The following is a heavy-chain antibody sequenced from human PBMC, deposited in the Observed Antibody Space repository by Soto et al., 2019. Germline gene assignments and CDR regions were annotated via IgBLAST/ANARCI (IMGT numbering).Heavy chain of an antibody. CDR1: GYTFTSYA. J-gene: IGHJ4*02. D-gene: IGHD6-19*01. Sequence: ASVKVSCKASGYTFTSYAMHWVRQAPGQRLEWMGWINAGNGNTKYSQKFQGRVTITRDTSASTAYMELSSLRSEDTAVYYCAREARGGWYGDLYFDYWGQGTLVTVS. CDR3: AREARGGWYGDLYFDY. CDR2: INAGNGNT. V-gene: IGHV1-3*01.